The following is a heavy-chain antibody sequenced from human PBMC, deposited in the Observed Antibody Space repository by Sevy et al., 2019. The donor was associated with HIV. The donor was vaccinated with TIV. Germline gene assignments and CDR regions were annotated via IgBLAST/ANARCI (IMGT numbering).Heavy chain of an antibody. J-gene: IGHJ4*02. CDR2: ISGDARTI. V-gene: IGHV3-48*02. D-gene: IGHD3-16*02. CDR1: GFTFSDDG. CDR3: ARNVWGTFRYNDW. Sequence: GGSLRLSCSVSGFTFSDDGMDWVRRAPGKGLEWISYISGDARTIYYADSEKGRFTVSRDNAKDSLFLQMNSLRDEDTAVYYYARNVWGTFRYNDWWGQGTLVTVSS.